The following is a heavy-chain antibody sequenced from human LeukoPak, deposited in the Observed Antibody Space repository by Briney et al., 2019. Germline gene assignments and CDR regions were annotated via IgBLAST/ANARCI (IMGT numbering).Heavy chain of an antibody. CDR1: GGSISSYY. CDR2: IYYSGST. CDR3: ARDPLGRDYFDY. J-gene: IGHJ4*02. V-gene: IGHV4-59*01. Sequence: PSETLSLTCTVSGGSISSYYWSWIRQPPGKGLEWIGYIYYSGSTNYNPSLKSRVTISVDTSKNQFSLKLSSVTAADTAVYYCARDPLGRDYFDYWGQGTLVTASS. D-gene: IGHD1-26*01.